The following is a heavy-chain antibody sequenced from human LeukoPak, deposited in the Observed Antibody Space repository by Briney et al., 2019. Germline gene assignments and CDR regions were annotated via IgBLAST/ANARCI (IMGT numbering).Heavy chain of an antibody. CDR1: GGSISSYY. J-gene: IGHJ3*02. D-gene: IGHD5-12*01. V-gene: IGHV4-59*08. Sequence: SETLSLTCTVSGGSISSYYWSWIRQPPGKGLEWIGYIYYSGSTNYNPSLKSRVTISVDTSKNQFSLKLSSVTAADTAVYYCARLSRPGVATRTFDAFDIWGQGTMVTVSS. CDR2: IYYSGST. CDR3: ARLSRPGVATRTFDAFDI.